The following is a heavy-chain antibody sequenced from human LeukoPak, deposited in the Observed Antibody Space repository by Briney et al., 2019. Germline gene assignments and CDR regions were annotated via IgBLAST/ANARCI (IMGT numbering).Heavy chain of an antibody. Sequence: GGSLRLSCAASGFPFSDYTMTWVRQAPGKGLEWVASISSDSSYIDYADSVKGRFTISRDNAKNSLFLKTDTLRGDDTGIYYCARDPNVLGITPYYFDFWGQGTLVTVSS. CDR3: ARDPNVLGITPYYFDF. J-gene: IGHJ4*02. CDR1: GFPFSDYT. V-gene: IGHV3-21*01. D-gene: IGHD3-10*02. CDR2: ISSDSSYI.